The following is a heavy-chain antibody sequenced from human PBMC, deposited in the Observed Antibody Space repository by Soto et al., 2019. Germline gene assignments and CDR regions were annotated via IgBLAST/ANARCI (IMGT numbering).Heavy chain of an antibody. D-gene: IGHD6-19*01. CDR3: ARKCLAVAGRNGVYYYYGMDV. CDR2: IYYSGST. CDR1: GGSIRSSSYY. V-gene: IGHV4-39*01. J-gene: IGHJ6*02. Sequence: SETLSHTCTVSGGSIRSSSYYWGWIRQPPGKGLEWIGSIYYSGSTYYNPSLKSRVTISVDTSKNQFSLKLSSVTAADTAVYYCARKCLAVAGRNGVYYYYGMDVWGQGTTVT.